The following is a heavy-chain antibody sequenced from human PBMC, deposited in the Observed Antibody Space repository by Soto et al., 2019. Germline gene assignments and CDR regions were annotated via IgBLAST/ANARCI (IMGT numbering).Heavy chain of an antibody. CDR3: ARGYAFDI. CDR2: IHHSGST. CDR1: GGSISTNNW. V-gene: IGHV4-4*02. Sequence: QVQLQESGPGLVKPSGTLSLTCAVSGGSISTNNWWSWVRQPPGKGLEWIGEIHHSGSTNYNTSLKSRVTTSVDKSKNQLSLNLISVTAADTAMYYCARGYAFDIWGQGTMVTVSS. J-gene: IGHJ3*02.